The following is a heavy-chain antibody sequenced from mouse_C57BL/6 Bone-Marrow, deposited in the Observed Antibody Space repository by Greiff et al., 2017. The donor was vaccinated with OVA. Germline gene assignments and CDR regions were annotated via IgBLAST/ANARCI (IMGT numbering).Heavy chain of an antibody. CDR2: ISSGSSTI. J-gene: IGHJ4*01. Sequence: EVMLVESGGGLVKPGGSLKLSCAASGFTFSDYGMHWVRQAPEKGLEWVAYISSGSSTIYYADKVKGRFTISRDNAKNTLFLQMSSLRSEDTAMYYCAREIYYNTSRGMDYWGQGTSVTVSS. CDR3: AREIYYNTSRGMDY. V-gene: IGHV5-17*01. D-gene: IGHD1-1*01. CDR1: GFTFSDYG.